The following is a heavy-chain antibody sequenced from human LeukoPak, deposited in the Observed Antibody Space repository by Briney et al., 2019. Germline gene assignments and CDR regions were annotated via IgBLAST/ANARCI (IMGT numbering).Heavy chain of an antibody. CDR3: ARGTPGGGYCSGTNCQVADI. CDR2: ISGENGNT. Sequence: ASVKVSCQASGYTFSNFGITWVRQAPGQGLEWMGWISGENGNTRYAQSLQGRVTVTTDTSTSTAYMELRSLRSDDTAVYFCARGTPGGGYCSGTNCQVADIWGQGTMVTVSS. V-gene: IGHV1-18*01. D-gene: IGHD2-2*01. CDR1: GYTFSNFG. J-gene: IGHJ3*02.